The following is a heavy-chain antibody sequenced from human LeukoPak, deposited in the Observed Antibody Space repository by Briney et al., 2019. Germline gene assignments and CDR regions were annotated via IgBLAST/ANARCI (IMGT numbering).Heavy chain of an antibody. CDR2: INHSGST. CDR3: ARAPVSPEGAWFDP. V-gene: IGHV4-34*01. Sequence: SETLSLTCAVYGGSFSGYYWSWIRQPPGKGLEWIGEINHSGSTNYNPSLKSRVTISVDTSKNQFSLKLSSVTAADTAVYYCARAPVSPEGAWFDPWGQGTLVTVSS. CDR1: GGSFSGYY. J-gene: IGHJ5*02. D-gene: IGHD4/OR15-4a*01.